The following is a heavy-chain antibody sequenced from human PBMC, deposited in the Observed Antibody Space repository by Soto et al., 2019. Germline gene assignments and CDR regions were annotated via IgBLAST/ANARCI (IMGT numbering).Heavy chain of an antibody. CDR2: INTDSGNT. J-gene: IGHJ2*01. V-gene: IGHV1-3*04. D-gene: IGHD6-19*01. Sequence: QVQVVQSGAEVKKPGASVRLSCKTSGYSFSSCAIHWVRLAPGQRFEWMGWINTDSGNTKYSQKFQGRVTITRDTAATTAYMELTSLASEDTATYYCVRYRAVDWYLDLWGRGTLVTVSS. CDR1: GYSFSSCA. CDR3: VRYRAVDWYLDL.